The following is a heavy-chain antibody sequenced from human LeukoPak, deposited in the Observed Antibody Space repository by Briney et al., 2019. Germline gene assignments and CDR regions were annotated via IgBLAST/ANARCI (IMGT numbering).Heavy chain of an antibody. Sequence: PGGSLRLSCAASGFTFSSYAMSWVRQAPGKGLEWVSAISGSGGSTYYADSVKGRFTISRDNSKNTLYLQMNSLRAEDTAVYYCAAYYDSSGYHRTPFDYWGQGTLVTVST. CDR3: AAYYDSSGYHRTPFDY. J-gene: IGHJ4*02. V-gene: IGHV3-23*01. CDR1: GFTFSSYA. D-gene: IGHD3-22*01. CDR2: ISGSGGST.